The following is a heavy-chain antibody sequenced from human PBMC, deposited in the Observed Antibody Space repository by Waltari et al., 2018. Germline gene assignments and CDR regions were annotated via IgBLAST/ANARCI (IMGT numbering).Heavy chain of an antibody. CDR1: GYSFTSYW. V-gene: IGHV5-10-1*03. J-gene: IGHJ4*02. CDR3: ARHKAWYSSSPNPDDY. Sequence: EVQLVQSGAEVKKPGESLRISCKGSGYSFTSYWIRWVRQMPGKGLGWMGRIETSESDTNYSPSFQGHVTSSADKAISTAYRQWSSLKASDTAMYYWARHKAWYSSSPNPDDYWGQGTLVTVSS. CDR2: IETSESDT. D-gene: IGHD6-6*01.